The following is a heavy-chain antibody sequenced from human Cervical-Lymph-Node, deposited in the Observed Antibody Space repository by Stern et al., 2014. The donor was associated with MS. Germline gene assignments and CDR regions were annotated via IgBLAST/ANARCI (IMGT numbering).Heavy chain of an antibody. CDR1: GYTFTGYY. CDR2: INPNRGGT. V-gene: IGHV1-2*04. CDR3: ARRYCSGGSCYHLDY. Sequence: QVQLVQSGAEVKKPGASVKVSCKASGYTFTGYYMHWVRQAPGQGLEWMGWINPNRGGTNYAQKFQGWVTMTRDTSISTAYMELSRLRSDDTAVYYCARRYCSGGSCYHLDYWGQGTLVTVSS. D-gene: IGHD2-15*01. J-gene: IGHJ4*02.